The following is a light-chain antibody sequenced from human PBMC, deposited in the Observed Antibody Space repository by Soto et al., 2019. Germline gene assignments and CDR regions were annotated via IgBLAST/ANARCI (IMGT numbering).Light chain of an antibody. CDR1: SRDVGGYNY. CDR3: GSYADSNNYV. Sequence: QSVLTQPPSASGSPGQSVTISCTGTSRDVGGYNYFSWYQQYPGKAPKIMIYQVSKRPSGDPDRFSGSKSGNTASLTVSGLQAEDEADDYCGSYADSNNYVFGNGSKVTVL. CDR2: QVS. V-gene: IGLV2-8*01. J-gene: IGLJ1*01.